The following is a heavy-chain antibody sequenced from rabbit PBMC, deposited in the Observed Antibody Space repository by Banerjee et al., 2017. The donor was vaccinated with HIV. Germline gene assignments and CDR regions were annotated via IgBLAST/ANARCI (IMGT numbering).Heavy chain of an antibody. CDR1: RFSFSTSYW. Sequence: QEQLEESGGGLVQPEGSLTLTCTASRFSFSTSYWICWVRQAPGKGLEWIGIIYAGKGSTDYASWVNGRFTISSDNAQNTVDLQMNSLTAADTATYFCARVLYDDYGEGLWGQGTLVTVS. D-gene: IGHD2-1*01. CDR3: ARVLYDDYGEGL. J-gene: IGHJ3*01. V-gene: IGHV1S45*01. CDR2: IYAGKGST.